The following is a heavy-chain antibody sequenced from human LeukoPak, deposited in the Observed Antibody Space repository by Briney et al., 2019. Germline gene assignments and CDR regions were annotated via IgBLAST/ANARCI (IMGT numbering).Heavy chain of an antibody. V-gene: IGHV3-30*02. CDR2: IRYDGSNK. CDR3: AIPYDSSGYYYGDAFDI. CDR1: GFTFSSYG. Sequence: GGSLRLSCAASGFTFSSYGMHWVRQAPGKGLEWVAFIRYDGSNKYYADYVKGRFTISRDNSKNTLYLQMNSLRAEDTAVYYCAIPYDSSGYYYGDAFDIWGQGTMVTVSS. J-gene: IGHJ3*02. D-gene: IGHD3-22*01.